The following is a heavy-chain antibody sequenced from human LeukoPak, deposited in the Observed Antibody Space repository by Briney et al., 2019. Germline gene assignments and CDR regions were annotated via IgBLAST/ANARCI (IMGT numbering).Heavy chain of an antibody. Sequence: SETLSLTCAVSGGSISSGGYSWSWIRQPPGKGLEWIGYIYHSGSTYYNPSLKSRVTISVDTSKNQFSLKLSSVTAADTAVYYCARQNDDSYWLFGAGPYYYYYGMDVWGQGTTVTVSS. D-gene: IGHD5-18*01. CDR3: ARQNDDSYWLFGAGPYYYYYGMDV. CDR2: IYHSGST. J-gene: IGHJ6*02. V-gene: IGHV4-30-2*01. CDR1: GGSISSGGYS.